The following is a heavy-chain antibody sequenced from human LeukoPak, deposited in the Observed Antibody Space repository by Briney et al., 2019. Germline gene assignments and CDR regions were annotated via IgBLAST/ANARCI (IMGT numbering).Heavy chain of an antibody. CDR1: GVSISSHC. CDR3: ARGVDCSDFAFDI. V-gene: IGHV4-59*11. J-gene: IGHJ3*02. Sequence: SETLSLTCTVSGVSISSHCWSWIRQPPRKGLEWIGGSTNHNPSLKSRVTISVDTSKDQFSLKLSSVTAADTAVYYCARGVDCSDFAFDIWGQGTMVTVSP. CDR2: GST. D-gene: IGHD2-15*01.